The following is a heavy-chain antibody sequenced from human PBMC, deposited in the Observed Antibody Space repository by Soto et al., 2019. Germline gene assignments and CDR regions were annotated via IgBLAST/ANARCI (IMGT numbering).Heavy chain of an antibody. V-gene: IGHV4-59*01. CDR1: GGSISSYY. J-gene: IGHJ6*03. Sequence: QVQLQESGPGLVKPSETLSLTCTVSGGSISSYYWSRIRQPPGKGLEWIGYIYYSGSTNYNPSLKSRVTISVDTSKNQFSLKLSSVTAADTAVYYCARSIVVVPAATYYYYYMDVWGKGTTVTVSS. CDR2: IYYSGST. D-gene: IGHD2-2*01. CDR3: ARSIVVVPAATYYYYYMDV.